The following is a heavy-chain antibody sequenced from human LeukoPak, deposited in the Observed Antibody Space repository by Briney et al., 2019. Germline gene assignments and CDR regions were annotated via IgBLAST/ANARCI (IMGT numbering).Heavy chain of an antibody. Sequence: GGSLRLSCAASGFTFSSYGMHWVRQAPGKGLEWVAFIRYDGSNKYYADSVKGRFTISRDNSKNTLYLQMNSLRAEDTAVYYCARGDLHYHDSTRRGFDIWGQGTKVTVSS. V-gene: IGHV3-30*02. D-gene: IGHD3-10*01. CDR2: IRYDGSNK. CDR1: GFTFSSYG. J-gene: IGHJ3*02. CDR3: ARGDLHYHDSTRRGFDI.